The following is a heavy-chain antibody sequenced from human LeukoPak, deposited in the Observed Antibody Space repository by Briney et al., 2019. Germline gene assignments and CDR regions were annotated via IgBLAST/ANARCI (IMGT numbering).Heavy chain of an antibody. V-gene: IGHV3-43*02. J-gene: IGHJ4*02. Sequence: GGSLRLSCAASGFTFSAYAMSWVRQAPGKGLEWVSLISWDGGSTYYADSVKGRFTISRDNSKNSLYLQMNSLRTEDTALYYCAKGHDSSGYWVLVDYWGQGTLVTVSS. CDR3: AKGHDSSGYWVLVDY. D-gene: IGHD3-22*01. CDR1: GFTFSAYA. CDR2: ISWDGGST.